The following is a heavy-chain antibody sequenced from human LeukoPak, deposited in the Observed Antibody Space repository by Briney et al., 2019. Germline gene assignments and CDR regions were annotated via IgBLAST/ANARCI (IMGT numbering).Heavy chain of an antibody. V-gene: IGHV4-4*02. CDR1: GGSISSRNW. CDR2: IYHSGST. CDR3: ARERGGALTSYYRGSWFDP. J-gene: IGHJ5*02. D-gene: IGHD3-9*01. Sequence: PSGTLSLTCAVSGGSISSRNWWSWVRQSPGKGLEWIGEIYHSGSTNYNPSLKSRVTISVDKSKNQFSLKLSSVTAADTAVYFCARERGGALTSYYRGSWFDPLGPGNPGHRLL.